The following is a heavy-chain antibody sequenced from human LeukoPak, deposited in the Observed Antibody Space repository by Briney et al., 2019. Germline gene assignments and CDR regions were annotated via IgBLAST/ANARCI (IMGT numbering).Heavy chain of an antibody. D-gene: IGHD2-15*01. CDR3: ARGSLVVVAATRFDY. J-gene: IGHJ4*02. V-gene: IGHV1-69*04. CDR2: IIPILGIA. CDR1: GGTFSSYA. Sequence: GASVKVSCKASGGTFSSYAISWVRQAPGQGLEWMGRIIPILGIANYAQKFQGRVTITADKSTSTAYMELSSLRSEDTAVYYCARGSLVVVAATRFDYWGQGTLVTVSS.